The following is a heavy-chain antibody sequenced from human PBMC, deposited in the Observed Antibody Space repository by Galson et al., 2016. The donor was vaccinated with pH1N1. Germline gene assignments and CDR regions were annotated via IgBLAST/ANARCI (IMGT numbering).Heavy chain of an antibody. CDR1: GFSFDTYA. CDR2: ISYNGHDQ. J-gene: IGHJ6*02. CDR3: AREDWSYGDTYYNGMDV. Sequence: SLRLSCAASGFSFDTYAMHWVRQAPGKGLEWVAFISYNGHDQSYGESLRGRFTISRDNSKNALYLQMNSLRTEDTAVFYCAREDWSYGDTYYNGMDVWGQGTTVIVSS. D-gene: IGHD3-16*01. V-gene: IGHV3-30-3*01.